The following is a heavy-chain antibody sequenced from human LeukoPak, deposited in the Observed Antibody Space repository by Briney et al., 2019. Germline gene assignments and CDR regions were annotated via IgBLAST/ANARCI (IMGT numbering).Heavy chain of an antibody. Sequence: GGSLRLSCAASGFTFSSYWMHWVRQAPGKGLVWVSRINSDGSSTSYADSVKGRFTISRDNAKNTLYLQMNSLRAEDTAAYYCERNRGGDKVGGATAYYYYNVRDVGGKGPRVPVSS. J-gene: IGHJ6*04. D-gene: IGHD1-26*01. CDR1: GFTFSSYW. CDR3: ERNRGGDKVGGATAYYYYNVRDV. CDR2: INSDGSST. V-gene: IGHV3-74*01.